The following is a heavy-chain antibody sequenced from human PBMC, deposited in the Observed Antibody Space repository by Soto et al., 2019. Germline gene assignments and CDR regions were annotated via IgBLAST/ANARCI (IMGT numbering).Heavy chain of an antibody. CDR3: AKDGEIAVAPYYFDY. V-gene: IGHV3-23*01. Sequence: QAGGSLRLSCAASGFTFSSYAMNWVRQAPGKGLEWVSAISGSGGATYYADSVKGRCTISRDNSKSTLYLQMSSLRAEDTAVYYCAKDGEIAVAPYYFDYWGQGTLVTVSS. CDR2: ISGSGGAT. D-gene: IGHD6-19*01. J-gene: IGHJ4*02. CDR1: GFTFSSYA.